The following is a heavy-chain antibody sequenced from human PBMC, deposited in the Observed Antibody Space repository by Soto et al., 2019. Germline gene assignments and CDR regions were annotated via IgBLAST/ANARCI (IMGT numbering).Heavy chain of an antibody. Sequence: QITLNESGPTQVKPRQTPTLTCTFSGFSLTTSGVGVGWIRQSPGKAPEWLALIYWDDDKRYSPALKRRLTITNDTSTTQVVLTLADSDPADTATYYCAHRVLRTVFGLVTTTAIYFDFWGQGTPVAVSS. J-gene: IGHJ4*02. CDR1: GFSLTTSGVG. D-gene: IGHD3-3*01. CDR2: IYWDDDK. CDR3: AHRVLRTVFGLVTTTAIYFDF. V-gene: IGHV2-5*02.